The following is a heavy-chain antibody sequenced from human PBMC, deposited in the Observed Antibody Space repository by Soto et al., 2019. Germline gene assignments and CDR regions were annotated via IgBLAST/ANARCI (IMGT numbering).Heavy chain of an antibody. CDR2: ISNDGSSK. V-gene: IGHV3-30*18. J-gene: IGHJ4*02. CDR1: GFSFSSLG. Sequence: QVQLVESGGGVVQPGRSLRLSCAASGFSFSSLGMHWVRQAPGKGLEWVAIISNDGSSKYYADSVKGGFTISRDNSKNTLDLQLSSLRSEDTGVYSCAKELGDASDFPLDHWGQGTLVTVSS. D-gene: IGHD4-17*01. CDR3: AKELGDASDFPLDH.